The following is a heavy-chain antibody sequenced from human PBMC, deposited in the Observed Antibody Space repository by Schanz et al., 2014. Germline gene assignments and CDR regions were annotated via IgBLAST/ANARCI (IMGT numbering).Heavy chain of an antibody. CDR2: VSHDGFTK. V-gene: IGHV3-30*04. Sequence: QVQLEESGGGVVQPGGSLRLSCVASGFSFSGFAVHWGRQAPGKGLEWVSIVSHDGFTKHYGGSVRCRFTLSRDNSKNTMYLQMNSLRAEDTALYFCATDYSGGGCHIWGQGTMVTVSS. D-gene: IGHD6-19*01. CDR1: GFSFSGFA. CDR3: ATDYSGGGCHI. J-gene: IGHJ3*02.